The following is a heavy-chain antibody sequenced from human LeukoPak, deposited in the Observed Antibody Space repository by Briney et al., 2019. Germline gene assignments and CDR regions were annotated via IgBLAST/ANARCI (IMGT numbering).Heavy chain of an antibody. J-gene: IGHJ5*02. CDR1: GGTFSSYA. CDR3: ARDLGYCSSTSCYSRNWFDP. Sequence: ASVKVSCKASGGTFSSYAISWVRQAPGQGLEWMGRIIPILGIANYAQKSQGRVTITADKSASTAYMELSSLRSEDTAVYYCARDLGYCSSTSCYSRNWFDPWGQGTLVTVSS. V-gene: IGHV1-69*04. CDR2: IIPILGIA. D-gene: IGHD2-2*01.